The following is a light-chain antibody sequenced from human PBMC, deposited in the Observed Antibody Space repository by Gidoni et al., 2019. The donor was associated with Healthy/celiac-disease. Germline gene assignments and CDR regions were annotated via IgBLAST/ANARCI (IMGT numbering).Light chain of an antibody. J-gene: IGLJ2*01. CDR3: QAWDSSHVV. V-gene: IGLV3-1*01. CDR1: KLGDKY. CDR2: QDS. Sequence: SYELTQPPSGSVSPGQTASITCSGAKLGDKYACWYQQKPGQSPVLVIYQDSKRPSGIPERFSGSNSGNTATLTISGTQAMDEADYYCQAWDSSHVVFGGGTKLTVL.